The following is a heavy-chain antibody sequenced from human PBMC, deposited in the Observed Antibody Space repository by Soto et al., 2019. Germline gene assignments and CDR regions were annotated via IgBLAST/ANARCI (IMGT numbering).Heavy chain of an antibody. CDR1: GFNFKKYW. Sequence: PGGSLRLSCLASGFNFKKYWMHWVRQAPGKGLEWVSRISDAGSTTTYADSVKGRFTISRDNAKNTLFLQMNSLRAEDTAVYYCVRVGPGPVAGTPHHWGQGTPVTVSS. V-gene: IGHV3-74*01. J-gene: IGHJ1*01. CDR3: VRVGPGPVAGTPHH. D-gene: IGHD6-19*01. CDR2: ISDAGSTT.